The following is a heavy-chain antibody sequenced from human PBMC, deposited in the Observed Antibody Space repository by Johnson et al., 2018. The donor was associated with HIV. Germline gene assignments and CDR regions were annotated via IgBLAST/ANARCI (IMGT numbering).Heavy chain of an antibody. CDR2: ISYDASKK. Sequence: QVQLVESGGGVVQPGRSLRLSCAASGFTFSSYAMHWVRQAPGRGLEWVAVISYDASKKYYADSVKGRFTISRDNSKNTLFLQMNSLRAEETAVYYCARQKWGGGWTRDDGVDMWGQGTMVTVS. J-gene: IGHJ3*02. CDR3: ARQKWGGGWTRDDGVDM. V-gene: IGHV3-30*04. CDR1: GFTFSSYA. D-gene: IGHD4/OR15-4a*01.